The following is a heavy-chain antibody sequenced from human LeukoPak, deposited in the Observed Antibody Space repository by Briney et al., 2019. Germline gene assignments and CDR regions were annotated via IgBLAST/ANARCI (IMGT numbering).Heavy chain of an antibody. CDR3: ARGIIIWSSYYEDY. D-gene: IGHD3-3*01. CDR2: MNPNSGNT. CDR1: GYTFTSYD. J-gene: IGHJ4*02. Sequence: ASVKVSCKASGYTFTSYDINWVRQAPGQGLEWMGWMNPNSGNTGYAQKFQGRVTMTRNTSISTAYMELSSLRSEDTAVYYCARGIIIWSSYYEDYWGQGTLVTVSS. V-gene: IGHV1-8*01.